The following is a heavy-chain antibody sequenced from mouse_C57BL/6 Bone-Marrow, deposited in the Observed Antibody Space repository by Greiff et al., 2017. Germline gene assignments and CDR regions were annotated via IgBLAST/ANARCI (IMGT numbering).Heavy chain of an antibody. Sequence: VQLQQPGAELVMPGASVKLSCKASGYTFTSYWMHWVKQRPGQGLEWIGEIDPSDSYTNYNQKFKGKSTLTVDKSSSTAYMQLSSLTSEDSAVDYCAKEVYYGSSYDWYFDVWGTGTTVTVSS. V-gene: IGHV1-69*01. CDR2: IDPSDSYT. CDR3: AKEVYYGSSYDWYFDV. CDR1: GYTFTSYW. J-gene: IGHJ1*03. D-gene: IGHD1-1*01.